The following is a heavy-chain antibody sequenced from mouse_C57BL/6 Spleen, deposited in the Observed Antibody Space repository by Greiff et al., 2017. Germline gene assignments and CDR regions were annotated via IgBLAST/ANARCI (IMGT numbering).Heavy chain of an antibody. Sequence: EVQLQQSGPELVKPGASVKISCKASGYSFTDYNMNWVKQSTGKSLEWIGVINPNYGTTSYNQKFKGKATLAVDQSSSTAYMQLNSLTSEDSAVYYCARSEDYDPYYYAMEDWGQGTSVTVSS. D-gene: IGHD2-4*01. CDR3: ARSEDYDPYYYAMED. V-gene: IGHV1-39*01. CDR2: INPNYGTT. CDR1: GYSFTDYN. J-gene: IGHJ4*01.